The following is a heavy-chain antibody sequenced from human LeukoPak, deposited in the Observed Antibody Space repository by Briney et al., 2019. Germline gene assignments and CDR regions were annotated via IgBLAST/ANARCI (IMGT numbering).Heavy chain of an antibody. CDR3: NTDRESRYSYGFIFDYYYGMDV. D-gene: IGHD5-18*01. V-gene: IGHV3-15*01. CDR2: IKSKTDGGTT. Sequence: PGGSLRLSCAASGFTVSSNYMSWVRQAPGKGLEWVGRIKSKTDGGTTDYAAAVKGRLTISRDDSKSTLYLQMNSLKTGDTAVYYCNTDRESRYSYGFIFDYYYGMDVWGQGTTVTVSS. J-gene: IGHJ6*02. CDR1: GFTVSSNY.